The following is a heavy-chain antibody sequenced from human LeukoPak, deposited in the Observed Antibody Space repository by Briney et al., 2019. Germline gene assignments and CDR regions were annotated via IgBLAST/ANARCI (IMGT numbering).Heavy chain of an antibody. CDR3: ARVTGGN. CDR2: INEHGIP. D-gene: IGHD3-10*01. CDR1: GFTFRNYW. J-gene: IGHJ1*01. Sequence: GGSLRLSCAASGFTFRNYWMYWVRQAPGKGLVWIANINEHGIPMYEDSEKGRFTISRDNARDTLYLQMNSLRVDDTAVYYCARVTGGNWGRGTLVTVSS. V-gene: IGHV3-74*03.